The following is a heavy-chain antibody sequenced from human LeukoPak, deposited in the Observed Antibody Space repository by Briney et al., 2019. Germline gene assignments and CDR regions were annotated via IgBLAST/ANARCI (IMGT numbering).Heavy chain of an antibody. V-gene: IGHV3-66*02. D-gene: IGHD3-16*01. J-gene: IGHJ3*02. CDR2: IYSGGST. CDR3: ARSPFAASNAFDI. Sequence: QSGGSLRLSCAASGFTVSSNYMSWVRQAPGKGLEWVSVIYSGGSTYYADSVKGRFTISRDNSKNTLYLQMGSLRAEDMAVYYCARSPFAASNAFDIWGQGTMVTVSS. CDR1: GFTVSSNY.